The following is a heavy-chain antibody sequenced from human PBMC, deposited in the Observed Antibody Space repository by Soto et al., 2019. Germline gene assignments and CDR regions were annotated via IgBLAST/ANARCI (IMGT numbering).Heavy chain of an antibody. CDR2: IITIFGTA. Sequence: QVQLVQSGAEVKKPGSSVKVSCKASGGTFSSYAISWVRQAPGQGLEWMGGIITIFGTANYAQKFQGRVTITADEYTSTAYMALSSLRSDDTAVYYCARDRSYDFWSGYYPLGYWGQGTLVTAS. D-gene: IGHD3-3*01. CDR1: GGTFSSYA. J-gene: IGHJ4*02. CDR3: ARDRSYDFWSGYYPLGY. V-gene: IGHV1-69*01.